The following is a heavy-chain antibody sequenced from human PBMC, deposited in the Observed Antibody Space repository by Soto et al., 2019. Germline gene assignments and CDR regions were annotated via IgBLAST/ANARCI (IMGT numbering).Heavy chain of an antibody. CDR3: AKDRYYDILTGYYEGDAFDI. V-gene: IGHV3-30*18. J-gene: IGHJ3*02. Sequence: QVQLVESGGGVVQPGRSLRLSCAASGFTFSSYGMHWVRQAPGKGLEWVAVISYDGSNKYYADSVKGRFTISRDNSKNTLYLQMNSLRAEDTAVYYCAKDRYYDILTGYYEGDAFDIWGQGTMVTVSS. D-gene: IGHD3-9*01. CDR2: ISYDGSNK. CDR1: GFTFSSYG.